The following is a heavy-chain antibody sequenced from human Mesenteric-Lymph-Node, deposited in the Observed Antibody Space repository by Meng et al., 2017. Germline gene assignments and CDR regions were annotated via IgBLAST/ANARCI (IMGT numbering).Heavy chain of an antibody. J-gene: IGHJ3*02. CDR3: ARVHVVTFGGIVIDGDAFDI. CDR2: INHSGST. D-gene: IGHD3-16*01. CDR1: GGSFSGYY. V-gene: IGHV4-34*01. Sequence: SETLSLTCAVYGGSFSGYYWSWIRQPPGKGLEWIGEINHSGSTNYNPSLKSRFTISVDTSKNHFSLKMSSVTAADTAVYYCARVHVVTFGGIVIDGDAFDIWGQGTMVTVSS.